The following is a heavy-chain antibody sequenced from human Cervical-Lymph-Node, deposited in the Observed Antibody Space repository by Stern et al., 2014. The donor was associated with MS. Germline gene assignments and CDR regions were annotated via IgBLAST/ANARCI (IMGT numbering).Heavy chain of an antibody. V-gene: IGHV3-30-3*01. CDR2: ISDDGSSR. Sequence: MQLVESGGGVVQPGRSLRLSCAASGFTFGIYSMHWVRQTPGKGLEWVAAISDDGSSRHYTDSVKGRFTISRDNSNNTLILQMSSLRTEDTAVYFCAREETRRVVTAMQFWGQGTRVGVSS. J-gene: IGHJ3*01. D-gene: IGHD2-21*02. CDR1: GFTFGIYS. CDR3: AREETRRVVTAMQF.